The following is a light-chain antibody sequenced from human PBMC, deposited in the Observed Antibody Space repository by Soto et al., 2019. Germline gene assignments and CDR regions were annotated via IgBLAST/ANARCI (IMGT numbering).Light chain of an antibody. Sequence: IWTTEAPATMSVYPGEGATLSCRASQTIVNNLAWYQQKPGQAPRLLIYGASTRATGIPARFSGSGSGTDFTLTISSLEPEDFAVYYCQQRSNWPPITFGQGTRLEIK. CDR2: GAS. V-gene: IGKV3D-15*01. CDR3: QQRSNWPPIT. J-gene: IGKJ5*01. CDR1: QTIVNN.